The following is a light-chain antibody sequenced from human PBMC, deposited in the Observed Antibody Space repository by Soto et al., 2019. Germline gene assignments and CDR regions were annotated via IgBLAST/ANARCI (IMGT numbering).Light chain of an antibody. V-gene: IGKV3-11*01. CDR2: DAS. J-gene: IGKJ2*01. CDR3: QQRSNWPPYT. Sequence: EIVLTQSPATLSLSPGERATLSCRASPSVSSYLAWYQQKPGQSPRLLIYDASNRATRIPARFSGSGSGTDSTLTISSLEPEDFAVYYCQQRSNWPPYTFGHGTKLEIK. CDR1: PSVSSY.